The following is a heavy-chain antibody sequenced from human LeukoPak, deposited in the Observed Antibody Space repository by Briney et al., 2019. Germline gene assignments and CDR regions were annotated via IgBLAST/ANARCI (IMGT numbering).Heavy chain of an antibody. Sequence: PGGSLRLSCAASGFTFSTYSMNWVRQAPGKGLEWVSFISTGSSTIYYADSVKGRFTISRDIAKNSLYLQMNSLRDEDTAVYYCARVAEIQLWLRSAFDYWGQGTLVTVSS. CDR1: GFTFSTYS. CDR2: ISTGSSTI. V-gene: IGHV3-48*02. D-gene: IGHD5-18*01. J-gene: IGHJ4*02. CDR3: ARVAEIQLWLRSAFDY.